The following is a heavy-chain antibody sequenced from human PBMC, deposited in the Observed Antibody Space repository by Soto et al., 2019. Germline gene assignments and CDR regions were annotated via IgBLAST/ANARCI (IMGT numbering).Heavy chain of an antibody. Sequence: QVQVVQSGAEVKKPGASVKVSCKVSGYTFTTFDINWVRQAPGQGLEWMGWNVVSSGRSGNAQKFQGRVTMTGDTSIGTAYMELSGLTSEDTAVYYCATYQQGTAFTNWGQGTLVTVSS. J-gene: IGHJ4*02. CDR2: NVVSSGRS. CDR3: ATYQQGTAFTN. D-gene: IGHD6-13*01. CDR1: GYTFTTFD. V-gene: IGHV1-8*01.